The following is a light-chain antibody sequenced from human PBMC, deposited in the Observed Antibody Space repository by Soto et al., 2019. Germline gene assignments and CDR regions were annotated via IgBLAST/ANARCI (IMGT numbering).Light chain of an antibody. Sequence: DIQMTQSPSSLSASIGDRVTITCRASQSISSHLNWYQQKPGKTPELLIYEASSLQSGVPSRFSGSGSGTDFSLTISTLQSVDFATYYGQHSYSAPYTFGQGTKLEIK. CDR3: QHSYSAPYT. CDR1: QSISSH. CDR2: EAS. V-gene: IGKV1-39*01. J-gene: IGKJ2*01.